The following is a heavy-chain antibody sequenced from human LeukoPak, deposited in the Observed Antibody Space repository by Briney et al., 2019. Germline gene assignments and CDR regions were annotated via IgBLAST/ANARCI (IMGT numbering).Heavy chain of an antibody. V-gene: IGHV4-39*01. D-gene: IGHD2-2*01. J-gene: IGHJ4*02. Sequence: PSETLSLTCTVSGGSISSSSYYWGWIRQPPVKGLEWIGSIYYSGSTYYNPSLKSRVTISVDTSKNQFSLKLSSVTAADTAVYYCARRVGYCSSTSCYDWDYWGQGTLVTVSS. CDR2: IYYSGST. CDR1: GGSISSSSYY. CDR3: ARRVGYCSSTSCYDWDY.